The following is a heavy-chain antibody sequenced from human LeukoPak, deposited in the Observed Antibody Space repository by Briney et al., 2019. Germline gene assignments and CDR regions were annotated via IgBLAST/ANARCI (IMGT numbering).Heavy chain of an antibody. D-gene: IGHD3-22*01. CDR2: INPSGGST. V-gene: IGHV1-46*01. CDR1: GYTFTSYY. CDR3: ARDRRYYDSSGYPDY. J-gene: IGHJ4*02. Sequence: ASVKVSCKASGYTFTSYYMHWVRQAPGQGLEWMGIINPSGGSTSYAQKFQGRVTMTRDTPTSTVYMELSSLRSEDTAVYYCARDRRYYDSSGYPDYWGQGTLVTVSS.